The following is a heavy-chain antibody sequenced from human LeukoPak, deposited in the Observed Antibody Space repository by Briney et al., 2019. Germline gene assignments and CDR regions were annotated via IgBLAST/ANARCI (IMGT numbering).Heavy chain of an antibody. V-gene: IGHV4-39*01. CDR3: ARRRAAAGTFYYYMDV. CDR2: IFYSGRT. D-gene: IGHD6-13*01. J-gene: IGHJ6*03. Sequence: VKPSETLSLTCTVSGGSISSSSYYWGWIRQPPGEGLEWIGSIFYSGRTYYNPSLKSRVSISVDTSNNHVSLNLSSVTAADPAEYYCARRRAAAGTFYYYMDVWGKGTTVTVSS. CDR1: GGSISSSSYY.